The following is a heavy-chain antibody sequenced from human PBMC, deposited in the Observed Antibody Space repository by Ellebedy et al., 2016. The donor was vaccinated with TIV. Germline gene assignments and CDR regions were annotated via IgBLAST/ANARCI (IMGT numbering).Heavy chain of an antibody. CDR2: IKSKTDGGTK. V-gene: IGHV3-15*01. CDR1: GFTFSSYT. J-gene: IGHJ4*02. CDR3: TTDEMERIVGATNFDY. Sequence: PGGSLRPSCAASGFTFSSYTMSWVRQPPGKGLEWVGRIKSKTDGGTKDYAAPVKGRFTISRDDSKNTLSLQMNSLKTEDTAVYYCTTDEMERIVGATNFDYWGQGTLVTVSS. D-gene: IGHD1-26*01.